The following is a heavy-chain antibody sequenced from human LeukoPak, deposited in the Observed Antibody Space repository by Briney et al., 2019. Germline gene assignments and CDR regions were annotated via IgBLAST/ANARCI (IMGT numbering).Heavy chain of an antibody. D-gene: IGHD6-19*01. CDR2: ISGSGGSK. V-gene: IGHV3-23*01. CDR3: AKNQRSSGLSDYYYYMDV. J-gene: IGHJ6*03. Sequence: PGGSLRLSCAASGFTFSSYAMSWVRQAPGKGLEWVSAISGSGGSKYYADSVKGRFTISRDNSKNTLYLQMNSRRAEDTAVNYCAKNQRSSGLSDYYYYMDVWGKGTTVTGSS. CDR1: GFTFSSYA.